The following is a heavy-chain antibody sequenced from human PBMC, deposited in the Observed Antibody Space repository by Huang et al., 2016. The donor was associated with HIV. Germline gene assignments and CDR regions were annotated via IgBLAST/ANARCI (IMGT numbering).Heavy chain of an antibody. D-gene: IGHD3-10*01. CDR2: MSPKGGNV. J-gene: IGHJ3*01. CDR3: ARGFGINYNHEAFDV. CDR1: GYTFTNYD. Sequence: QIQLAQSGAEVKKPGASVKVSCKASGYTFTNYDINWVRQASGQGLEWRGWMSPKGGNVGNTKKFQGRVAILRNSSINTSYLEVTSLTSEDTAVYYCARGFGINYNHEAFDVWGQGTMVTVSS. V-gene: IGHV1-8*01.